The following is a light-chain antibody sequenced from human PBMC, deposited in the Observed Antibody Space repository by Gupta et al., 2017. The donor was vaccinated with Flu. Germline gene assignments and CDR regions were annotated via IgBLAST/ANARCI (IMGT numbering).Light chain of an antibody. J-gene: IGLJ3*02. CDR3: HVGDSCRDQPV. CDR2: DDR. V-gene: IGLV3-21*02. CDR1: DVGDTS. Sequence: SYVLTQPPSVSVAPGQTARITCGGRDVGDTSVHWYQLKPGQAPMLVVFDDRDRPSDIPDRFSGSKSGDTATLTINSVEVEDEADYYCHVGDSCRDQPVFGGGTRLTAL.